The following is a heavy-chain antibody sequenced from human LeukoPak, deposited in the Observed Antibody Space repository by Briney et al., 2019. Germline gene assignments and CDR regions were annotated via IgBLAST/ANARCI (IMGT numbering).Heavy chain of an antibody. CDR3: ARRRYYSLAQVFDY. CDR2: INHSGST. CDR1: GGSFSGYY. Sequence: NPSETLSLTCAVYGGSFSGYYWSWIRQPPGKGLEWIGEINHSGSTNYNPSLKSRVTISVDTSKNQFSLKLSSVTAADTAVYYCARRRYYSLAQVFDYWGQGTLVTVSS. V-gene: IGHV4-34*01. J-gene: IGHJ4*02. D-gene: IGHD3-22*01.